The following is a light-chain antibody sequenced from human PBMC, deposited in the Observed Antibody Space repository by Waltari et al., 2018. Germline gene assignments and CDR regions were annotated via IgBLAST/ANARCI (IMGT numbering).Light chain of an antibody. Sequence: QSVLTQPPSASATPGQRVTISCSGSSSNIGSNIVNWYQQVPGTTPKLLIYRNDQRPSGVPDRFSGSKSGTSASLASSGLRSEDEADYYCAAWDDTLNGRWEFGGGTKLTVL. V-gene: IGLV1-44*01. CDR1: SSNIGSNI. J-gene: IGLJ3*02. CDR3: AAWDDTLNGRWE. CDR2: RND.